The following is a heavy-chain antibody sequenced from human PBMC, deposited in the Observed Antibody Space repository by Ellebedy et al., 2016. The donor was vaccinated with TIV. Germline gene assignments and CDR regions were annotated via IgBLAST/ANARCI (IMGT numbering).Heavy chain of an antibody. CDR1: GFTFSTYS. V-gene: IGHV3-48*04. Sequence: GESLKISCAASGFTFSTYSMNWVRQAPGKGLEWVSYIGSNINIKYYGDSVKGRFTISRDNAKNSLYLEMNSLRAEDTAVYYCARRGGRVLLYSFDMWGQGTMVTVSS. D-gene: IGHD1-26*01. CDR2: IGSNINIK. J-gene: IGHJ3*02. CDR3: ARRGGRVLLYSFDM.